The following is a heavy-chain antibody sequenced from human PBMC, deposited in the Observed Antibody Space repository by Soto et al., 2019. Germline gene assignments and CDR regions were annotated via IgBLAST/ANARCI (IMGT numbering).Heavy chain of an antibody. D-gene: IGHD6-19*01. CDR1: GFTFDDYA. CDR3: AKDLGYRSGARLFQH. Sequence: GGSLRLSCAASGFTFDDYAMHLVRQAPGKGLEWVSGISWNGGSIGCADSVKGRFTISRDNAKNSLYLQMTSVRAEDTALYYCAKDLGYRSGARLFQHWGQGT. V-gene: IGHV3-9*01. J-gene: IGHJ1*01. CDR2: ISWNGGSI.